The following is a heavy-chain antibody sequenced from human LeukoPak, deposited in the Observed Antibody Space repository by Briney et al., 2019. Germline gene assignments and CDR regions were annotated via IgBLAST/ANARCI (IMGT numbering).Heavy chain of an antibody. V-gene: IGHV3-23*01. CDR1: GFIFSNYW. CDR3: AKDSKIVGATFRSYHYMDV. J-gene: IGHJ6*03. CDR2: IRGSGDRT. D-gene: IGHD1-26*01. Sequence: GGSLRLSCVASGFIFSNYWMSWVRQAPGKGLEWVSAIRGSGDRTHYADSVKGRFTISRDNSKNTLYLQMNSLRAEDTAVYYCAKDSKIVGATFRSYHYMDVWGKGTAVTVSS.